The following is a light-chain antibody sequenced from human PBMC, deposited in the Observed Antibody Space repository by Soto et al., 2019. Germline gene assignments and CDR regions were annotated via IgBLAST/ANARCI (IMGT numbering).Light chain of an antibody. CDR3: CSYAGSYIVV. V-gene: IGLV2-11*01. CDR2: DVS. CDR1: SSDVGGYNY. J-gene: IGLJ1*01. Sequence: QSALTQPRSVSGSPGQSVTISCTGTSSDVGGYNYVSWYQQHPGKAPKLMIYDVSQRPSGVPDRFSGSKSGNTASLTISGLQAEDEADYYCCSYAGSYIVVFGTGTKLTVL.